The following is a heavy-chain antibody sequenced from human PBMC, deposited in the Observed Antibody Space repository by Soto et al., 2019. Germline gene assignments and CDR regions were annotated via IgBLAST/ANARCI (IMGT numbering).Heavy chain of an antibody. CDR1: GYTFTSYD. D-gene: IGHD5-12*01. CDR3: ARGLEDSGYDYKSDDY. CDR2: MNPNSGNT. V-gene: IGHV1-8*01. Sequence: QVQLVQSGAEVKKPGASVKVSCKASGYTFTSYDINWVRQATGQGLEWMGWMNPNSGNTGYAQKFRGRFNMTRNTSISTAYMELSSLRSEDPAWYYCARGLEDSGYDYKSDDYWGQGTLVTVSS. J-gene: IGHJ4*02.